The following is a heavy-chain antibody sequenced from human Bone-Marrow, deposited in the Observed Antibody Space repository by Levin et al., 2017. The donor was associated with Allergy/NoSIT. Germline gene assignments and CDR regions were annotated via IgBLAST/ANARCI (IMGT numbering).Heavy chain of an antibody. J-gene: IGHJ6*03. V-gene: IGHV4-59*11. D-gene: IGHD3-10*01. CDR3: ARVSGGYFGTGRDSFYYYYMDV. CDR1: GGFISSHS. CDR2: YSHLGST. Sequence: PSETLSLTCTVSGGFISSHSWTWVRQSPGNGLEWIAYYSHLGSTNKNRSLERRVALSVDTSKNQFSLKLSSVTAADTAVYFCARVSGGYFGTGRDSFYYYYMDVWGKGTTVTVSS.